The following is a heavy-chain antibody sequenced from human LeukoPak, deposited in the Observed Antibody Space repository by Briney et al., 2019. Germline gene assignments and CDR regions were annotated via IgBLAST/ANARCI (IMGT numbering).Heavy chain of an antibody. Sequence: GGSLRLSCATSGFTFSTFAMRWVRQAPGKGLGWVSLIGCCGRNIYYADSVKGRFTISRDNSKNTLYLQMNSLRGEDMAIYYCARDFGWLSGFDYWGQGTLVTVSS. CDR3: ARDFGWLSGFDY. CDR1: GFTFSTFA. V-gene: IGHV3-23*01. J-gene: IGHJ4*02. CDR2: IGCCGRNI. D-gene: IGHD3-9*01.